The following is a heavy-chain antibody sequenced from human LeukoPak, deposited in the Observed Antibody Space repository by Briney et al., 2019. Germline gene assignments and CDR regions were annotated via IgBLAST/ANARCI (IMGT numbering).Heavy chain of an antibody. Sequence: GGSLRLSCAASGFTFSSYGMHWVRQAPGKGLEWVAVIWFDGTKKDFADSVKGRFTISRDNSKNTLYLQMNSLRAEDTAVYYSATGHSPVVRASPMGYWGQGTLVTVSS. CDR3: ATGHSPVVRASPMGY. J-gene: IGHJ4*02. CDR1: GFTFSSYG. CDR2: IWFDGTKK. D-gene: IGHD3-10*01. V-gene: IGHV3-33*08.